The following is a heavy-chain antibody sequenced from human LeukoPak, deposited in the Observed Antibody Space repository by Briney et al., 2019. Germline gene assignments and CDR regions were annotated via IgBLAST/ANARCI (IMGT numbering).Heavy chain of an antibody. CDR1: GGSFSGYY. J-gene: IGHJ4*02. Sequence: SETLSLTCAVYGGSFSGYYWSWIRQPPGKGLEWIGEINHSGSTNYNPSLKSRVTISVDTSKNQFSLKLSSVTAADTAVYYCARMNGNYYDSSSDYWGQGTLVTVSS. CDR3: ARMNGNYYDSSSDY. D-gene: IGHD3-22*01. CDR2: INHSGST. V-gene: IGHV4-34*01.